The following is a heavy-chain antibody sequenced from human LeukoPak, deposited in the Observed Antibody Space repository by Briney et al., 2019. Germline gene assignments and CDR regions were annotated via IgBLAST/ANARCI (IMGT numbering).Heavy chain of an antibody. CDR2: ISYDGSNK. CDR3: AREAIVVVPAAMRKYYGMDV. V-gene: IGHV3-30-3*01. J-gene: IGHJ6*02. CDR1: GFTFSTYW. Sequence: GGSLRLSCSASGFTFSTYWMSWVRQAPGKGLEWVAVISYDGSNKYYADSVKGRFTISRDNSKNTLYLQMNSLRAEDTAVYYCAREAIVVVPAAMRKYYGMDVWGQGTTVTVSS. D-gene: IGHD2-2*01.